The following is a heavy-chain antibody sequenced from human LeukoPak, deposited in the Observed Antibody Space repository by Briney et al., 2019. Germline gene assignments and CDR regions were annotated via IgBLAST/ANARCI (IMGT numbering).Heavy chain of an antibody. CDR2: ITSRSTT. Sequence: GGSLRLSCAASGFTFSDYDMNWVRQAPGKGLEWISYITSRSTTYYADSVRGRFTISRDNAKNSLYLEMNGLRDDDTAVYYCARRISGSYLDYWGKGTLVTVSS. J-gene: IGHJ4*02. CDR1: GFTFSDYD. V-gene: IGHV3-69-1*01. D-gene: IGHD3-10*01. CDR3: ARRISGSYLDY.